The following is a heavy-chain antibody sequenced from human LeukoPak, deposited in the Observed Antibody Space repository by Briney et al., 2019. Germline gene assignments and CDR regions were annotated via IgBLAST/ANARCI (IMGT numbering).Heavy chain of an antibody. V-gene: IGHV3-7*01. CDR2: IKQDGSEK. CDR1: GFTFSSYW. CDR3: ARVSFSDAFDI. D-gene: IGHD2-2*01. J-gene: IGHJ3*02. Sequence: GGSLRLSCAASGFTFSSYWMSWARQAPGKGLEWVANIKQDGSEKYYVDSVKGRFTISRDNAKNSLYLQMNSLTAEDTAVYYCARVSFSDAFDIWGQGTMVTVSS.